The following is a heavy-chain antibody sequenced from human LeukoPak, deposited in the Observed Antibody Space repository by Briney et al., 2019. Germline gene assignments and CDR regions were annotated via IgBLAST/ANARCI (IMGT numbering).Heavy chain of an antibody. CDR3: AKSLGYDFWSGYFAY. D-gene: IGHD3-3*01. CDR2: ISGSGGST. CDR1: GFTFSSYA. Sequence: GGSLRLSCAASGFTFSSYAMSWVRQAPGKGLEWVSAISGSGGSTYYADSVKGRFTISRDTSKNTLYMQMNSLRAEDTAVYYCAKSLGYDFWSGYFAYWGQGTLVAVSS. J-gene: IGHJ4*02. V-gene: IGHV3-23*01.